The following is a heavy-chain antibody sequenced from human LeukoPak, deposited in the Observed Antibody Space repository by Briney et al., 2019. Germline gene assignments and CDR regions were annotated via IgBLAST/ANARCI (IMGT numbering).Heavy chain of an antibody. D-gene: IGHD3-10*01. CDR2: INHSGST. CDR1: GGSFSGYY. J-gene: IGHJ6*03. Sequence: PSETLSLTCAVYGGSFSGYYWSWIRQPPGKGLEWIGEINHSGSTNYIPSLKSRVTISVDTSKNQFSLKLSSVTAADTAVYYCARGRVGMVRGVIIKGYYYMDVWGKGTTVTVSS. CDR3: ARGRVGMVRGVIIKGYYYMDV. V-gene: IGHV4-34*01.